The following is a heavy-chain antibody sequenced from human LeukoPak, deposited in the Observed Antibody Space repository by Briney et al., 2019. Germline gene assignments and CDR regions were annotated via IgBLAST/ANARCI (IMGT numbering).Heavy chain of an antibody. CDR1: GYTFTSYG. J-gene: IGHJ4*02. CDR2: VDPEDGET. CDR3: ATSDYGGNPNY. Sequence: ASVKVSCKASGYTFTSYGISWVRQAPGQGLEWMGRVDPEDGETIYAEKFQGRVTITADTSTDTAYMELSSLRSEDTAVYYCATSDYGGNPNYWGQGTLVTVSS. D-gene: IGHD4-23*01. V-gene: IGHV1-69-2*01.